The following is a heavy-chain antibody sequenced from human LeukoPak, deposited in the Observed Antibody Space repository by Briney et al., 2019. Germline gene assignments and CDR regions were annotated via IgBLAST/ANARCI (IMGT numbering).Heavy chain of an antibody. J-gene: IGHJ4*02. CDR1: GFTFSSYW. CDR2: ISSSSSTI. CDR3: AKVTTSDY. Sequence: GGSLRLSCAASGFTFSSYWMSWVRQAPGKGLEWVSYISSSSSTIYYADSVKGRFTISRDNAKNSLYLQMNSLRAEDTAVYYCAKVTTSDYWGQGTLVTVSS. V-gene: IGHV3-48*01. D-gene: IGHD3-22*01.